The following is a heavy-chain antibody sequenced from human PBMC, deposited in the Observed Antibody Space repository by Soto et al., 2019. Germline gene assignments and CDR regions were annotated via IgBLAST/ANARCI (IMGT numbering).Heavy chain of an antibody. CDR2: INQDAGGK. D-gene: IGHD2-15*01. CDR1: GFTFSRAW. CDR3: ARGISVEEAAIMGCYFDY. J-gene: IGHJ4*02. Sequence: GGSLRLSCAASGFTFSRAWMSWVRQASGKGLEWVANINQDAGGKWYVDSVRGRFTVSRDNAKNSLYLQMNNLRDEDTAVYYCARGISVEEAAIMGCYFDYWGQGILVTVSS. V-gene: IGHV3-7*03.